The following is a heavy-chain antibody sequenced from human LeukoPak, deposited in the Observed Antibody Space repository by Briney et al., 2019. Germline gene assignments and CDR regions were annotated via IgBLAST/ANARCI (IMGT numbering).Heavy chain of an antibody. J-gene: IGHJ5*02. D-gene: IGHD3-3*01. CDR3: AKPIGVVIVSWFDP. CDR1: GFTFSSYS. CDR2: ISSSSSYI. V-gene: IGHV3-21*01. Sequence: GGSLRLSCAASGFTFSSYSMNWVRQAPGKGLEWVSSISSSSSYIYYVDSVKGRFTISRDNAKNSLYLQMNSLRAEDTAVYYCAKPIGVVIVSWFDPWGQGTLVTVSS.